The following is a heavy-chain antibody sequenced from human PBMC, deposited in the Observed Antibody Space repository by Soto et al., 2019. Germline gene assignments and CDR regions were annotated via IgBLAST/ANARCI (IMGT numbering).Heavy chain of an antibody. D-gene: IGHD2-21*01. CDR2: INADGSST. CDR3: ARNSEGNNL. Sequence: GGSLRLSCAASGFTFSAYWMHWVRQAPGKGLVWLAHINADGSSTTYADFVEGRFTISRDTAKNTVFLQMNSLSGEDTAVYYCARNSEGNNLWGQGTTVTVSS. V-gene: IGHV3-74*01. J-gene: IGHJ5*02. CDR1: GFTFSAYW.